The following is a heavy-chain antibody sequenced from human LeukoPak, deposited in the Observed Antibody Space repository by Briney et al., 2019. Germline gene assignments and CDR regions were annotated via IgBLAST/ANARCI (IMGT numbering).Heavy chain of an antibody. CDR1: GGTFSSYA. CDR3: ARDGTGDGYNYYFDY. Sequence: SVKVSCKASGGTFSSYAISWVRQAPGQGLEWMGGIIPIFGTANYAQKFQGRVTITADESTSTAYMELSSLRSEDTAVYYCARDGTGDGYNYYFDYWGQGTLVTVSS. D-gene: IGHD5-24*01. CDR2: IIPIFGTA. V-gene: IGHV1-69*13. J-gene: IGHJ4*02.